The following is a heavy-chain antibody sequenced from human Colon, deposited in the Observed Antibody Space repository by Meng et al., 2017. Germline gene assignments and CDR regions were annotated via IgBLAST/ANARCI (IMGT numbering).Heavy chain of an antibody. D-gene: IGHD6-13*01. J-gene: IGHJ4*02. Sequence: QLPESGPGLVKPSGTLSLTCAVSGDSSRSGNGWTWVRQPPGKGLEWIGEIYPSGRTSSSPSLQGRVTILLDKSKNQFSLELNSVTAADTAIYFCARKRTSPGTLGFDYWGQGTLVTVSS. V-gene: IGHV4-4*02. CDR3: ARKRTSPGTLGFDY. CDR2: IYPSGRT. CDR1: GDSSRSGNG.